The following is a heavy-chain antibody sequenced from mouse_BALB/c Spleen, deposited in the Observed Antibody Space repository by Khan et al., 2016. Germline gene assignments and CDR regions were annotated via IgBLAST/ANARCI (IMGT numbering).Heavy chain of an antibody. CDR1: GYSITSDYA. D-gene: IGHD2-3*01. Sequence: EVQLVESGPGLVKPSQSLSLTCTVTGYSITSDYAWNWIRQFPGNKLEWMGYISYSGITSYNPSLKSRISITRDTSKNQFFLQLISVTTEDTATYDCDYDSYYAWFPYWGQGTLVTVSA. J-gene: IGHJ3*01. CDR3: DYDSYYAWFPY. CDR2: ISYSGIT. V-gene: IGHV3-2*02.